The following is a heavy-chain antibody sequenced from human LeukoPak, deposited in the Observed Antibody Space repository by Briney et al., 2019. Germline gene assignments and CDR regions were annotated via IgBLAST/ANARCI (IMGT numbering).Heavy chain of an antibody. D-gene: IGHD2-15*01. CDR1: GFTSTNAW. J-gene: IGHJ4*02. CDR2: IKSKTKGGTT. Sequence: GGSLRLSCAASGFTSTNAWMSWVRQAPGKGLEWVGRIKSKTKGGTTDYAAPVKVRFTISRADSKNTLYLNCICVKTEDAAVYYCTAGYCSGNRCYSLINCGQGTLVSVSS. V-gene: IGHV3-15*01. CDR3: TAGYCSGNRCYSLIN.